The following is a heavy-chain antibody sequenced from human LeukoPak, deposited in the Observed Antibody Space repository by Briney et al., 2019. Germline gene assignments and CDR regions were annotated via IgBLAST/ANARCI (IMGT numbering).Heavy chain of an antibody. CDR2: INHSGST. Sequence: SETLSLTCAVYGGSFSGYYWSWIRQPPGKGLEWIGEINHSGSTNYNPSLKSRVTISVDTSKNQFSLKLSSVTAADTAVYYCARLKGDYGGYFDYWGQGTLVTVSS. D-gene: IGHD4-17*01. J-gene: IGHJ4*02. CDR3: ARLKGDYGGYFDY. CDR1: GGSFSGYY. V-gene: IGHV4-34*01.